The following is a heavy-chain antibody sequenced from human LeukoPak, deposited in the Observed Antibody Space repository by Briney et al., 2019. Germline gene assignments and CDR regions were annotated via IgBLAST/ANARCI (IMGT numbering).Heavy chain of an antibody. V-gene: IGHV4-59*08. CDR1: GGSISSYY. CDR2: IYYSGST. Sequence: PSETLSLTCTVSGGSISSYYWSWIRQPPGKGLEWIGYIYYSGSTNYNPSLKSRVTISVDTSKNQFSLKLSSVTAADTAVYYCARQSLGVGATYFDYWGQGTLVTVSS. CDR3: ARQSLGVGATYFDY. D-gene: IGHD1-26*01. J-gene: IGHJ4*02.